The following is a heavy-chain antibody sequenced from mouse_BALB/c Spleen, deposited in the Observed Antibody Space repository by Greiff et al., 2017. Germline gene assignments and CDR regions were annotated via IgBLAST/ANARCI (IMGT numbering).Heavy chain of an antibody. V-gene: IGHV1-82*01. J-gene: IGHJ2*01. CDR2: IYPGDGDT. CDR1: GYAFSSSW. D-gene: IGHD2-1*01. Sequence: VKLQQSGPELVKPGASVKISCKASGYAFSSSWMNWVKQRPGQGLEWIGRIYPGDGDTNYNGKFKGKATLTADKSSSTAYMQLSSLTSVDSAVYFCAREDGNYGYWGQGTTLTVSS. CDR3: AREDGNYGY.